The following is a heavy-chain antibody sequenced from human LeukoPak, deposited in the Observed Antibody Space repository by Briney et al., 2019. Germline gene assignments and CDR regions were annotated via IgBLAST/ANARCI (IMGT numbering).Heavy chain of an antibody. CDR1: GFTFSSYW. V-gene: IGHV3-74*01. D-gene: IGHD2-15*01. J-gene: IGHJ4*02. CDR3: ARRGSSQAFDY. Sequence: GGSLRLSCAASGFTFSSYWMHWVRQAPGKGLVWVSRINTDESITTYADSVKGRFTISRDNAKNMLYLQMNSLRAEDTAVYYCARRGSSQAFDYWGQGTLVTVSS. CDR2: INTDESIT.